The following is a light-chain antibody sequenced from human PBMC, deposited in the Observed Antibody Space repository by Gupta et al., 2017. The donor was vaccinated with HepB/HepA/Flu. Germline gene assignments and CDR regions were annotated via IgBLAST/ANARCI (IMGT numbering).Light chain of an antibody. J-gene: IGLJ2*01. CDR3: AAWDDSRSGMV. V-gene: IGLV1-47*01. Sequence: QTLLTQPPSASGTPGQRVAISCSGSISNIGNNYVYWYQHLPGTTPKLLIYRNNQRASGVPDRFSVSKSDTSASLAISGLRAEDEADYYCAAWDDSRSGMVFGGGTKLTVL. CDR2: RNN. CDR1: ISNIGNNY.